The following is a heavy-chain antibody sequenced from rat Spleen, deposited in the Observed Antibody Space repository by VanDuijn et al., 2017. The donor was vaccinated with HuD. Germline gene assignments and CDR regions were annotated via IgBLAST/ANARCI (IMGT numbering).Heavy chain of an antibody. CDR2: INKDSSII. CDR1: GFNFNDYW. V-gene: IGHV4-2*01. D-gene: IGHD4-3*01. CDR3: ATERLGVEG. Sequence: EVKLVESGGGLVQPGRSLRLSCAASGFNFNDYWMGWVRQAPGKGLEWIGEINKDSSIINYTPSLKDKFTISRDNAQNTLYLQMSKLGSEDTAIYYCATERLGVEGWGQGVMVTVSS. J-gene: IGHJ2*01.